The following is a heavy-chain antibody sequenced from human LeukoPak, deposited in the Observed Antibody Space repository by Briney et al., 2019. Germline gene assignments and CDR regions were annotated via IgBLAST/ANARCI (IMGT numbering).Heavy chain of an antibody. D-gene: IGHD3-22*01. CDR3: AIMHPYYDGSGYWVQ. CDR2: ISTSGGSS. Sequence: GEFLRLSCAASGFTFSSYVMSWVGQAPGKGLGWVSGISTSGGSSSYADSVKGRFTISRDNPRNTLYMQMNSLRAEDTALYYCAIMHPYYDGSGYWVQWGQGTLVTVSS. CDR1: GFTFSSYV. J-gene: IGHJ4*02. V-gene: IGHV3-23*01.